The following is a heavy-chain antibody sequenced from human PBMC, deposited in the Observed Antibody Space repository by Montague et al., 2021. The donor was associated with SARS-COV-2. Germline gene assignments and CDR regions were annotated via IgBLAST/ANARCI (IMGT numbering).Heavy chain of an antibody. J-gene: IGHJ4*02. D-gene: IGHD6-6*01. CDR3: ARGGRHWLVIDRRYYFDY. CDR2: INHSGST. CDR1: GGSFSGYH. Sequence: SETLSLTCAVYGGSFSGYHWSWIRQPPGKGLEWIGEINHSGSTNYNPSLKSRVTISVDTSKNQFTLKLSSVTVADTAVSFCARGGRHWLVIDRRYYFDYWGQGTLVTVSS. V-gene: IGHV4-34*01.